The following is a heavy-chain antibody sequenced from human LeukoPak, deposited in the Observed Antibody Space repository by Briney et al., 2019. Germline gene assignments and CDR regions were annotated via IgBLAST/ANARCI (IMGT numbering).Heavy chain of an antibody. CDR2: INWDGGAT. D-gene: IGHD3-22*01. V-gene: IGHV3-43D*03. Sequence: GGSLRLSCAASGFTFDDYAMHWVRQAPGKGLEWVSLINWDGGATYYADSVKGRFTISRDNRKNSLYLHMTRLRAEDTAFYYCTKGRSSGYYPIYFDYWGQGTLVTVSS. CDR3: TKGRSSGYYPIYFDY. CDR1: GFTFDDYA. J-gene: IGHJ4*02.